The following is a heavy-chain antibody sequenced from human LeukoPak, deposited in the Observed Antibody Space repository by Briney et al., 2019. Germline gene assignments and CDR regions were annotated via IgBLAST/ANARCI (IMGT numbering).Heavy chain of an antibody. CDR3: ERVGQGEWFFDL. CDR1: RFTNNSYW. D-gene: IGHD1-26*01. V-gene: IGHV3-74*01. Sequence: GVSVTLSCSAARFTNNSYWMSWHRQAPGKGRVGVTRLKTDGSTITYGDCVKGRVTISRDNAMNTQYLQMNSLGAEDTAVYYCERVGQGEWFFDLWGRGTLVTVSS. J-gene: IGHJ2*01. CDR2: LKTDGSTI.